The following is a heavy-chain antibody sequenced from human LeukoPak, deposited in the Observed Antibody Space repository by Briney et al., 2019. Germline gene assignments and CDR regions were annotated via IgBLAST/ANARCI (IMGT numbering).Heavy chain of an antibody. V-gene: IGHV1-69*01. J-gene: IGHJ4*02. CDR3: AREELRLGELSFDY. CDR1: GGTFSSYA. D-gene: IGHD3-16*02. Sequence: SVKVSCKASGGTFSSYAISWVRQAPGQGLEWMGGIIPIFGTANYAQKFQGRVTITADESTSTAYMELNSLRSDDTAVYYCAREELRLGELSFDYWGQGTLVTVSS. CDR2: IIPIFGTA.